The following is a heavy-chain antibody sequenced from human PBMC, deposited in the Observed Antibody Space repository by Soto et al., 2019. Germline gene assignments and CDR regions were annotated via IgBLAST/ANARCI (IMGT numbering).Heavy chain of an antibody. J-gene: IGHJ6*02. CDR1: GYTFTRYG. CDR2: INTYNGNT. D-gene: IGHD3-16*01. CDR3: AMVDVYVTPSPQDV. Sequence: QVQLVQSGAAVKNPGASVKVSCKASGYTFTRYGIGWARQAPGQGLEWMGWINTYNGNTNYAQNVQGRGTLTTDTSTSTAYMELRSLRSNDTAIYYCAMVDVYVTPSPQDVWGQGTTVIVSS. V-gene: IGHV1-18*01.